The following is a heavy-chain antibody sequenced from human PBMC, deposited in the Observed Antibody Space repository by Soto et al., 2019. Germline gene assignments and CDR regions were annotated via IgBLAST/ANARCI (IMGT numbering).Heavy chain of an antibody. CDR3: ARDTMVRGVITPATPFDP. CDR2: ISAYNGNT. CDR1: GYTFTSYG. Sequence: ASVKVSCKASGYTFTSYGISWVRQAPGQGLEWMGWISAYNGNTNYAQKLQGRVTMTTDTSTSTAYMELRSLRSDDTAVYYCARDTMVRGVITPATPFDPWGQGTLVTVSS. V-gene: IGHV1-18*01. J-gene: IGHJ5*02. D-gene: IGHD3-10*01.